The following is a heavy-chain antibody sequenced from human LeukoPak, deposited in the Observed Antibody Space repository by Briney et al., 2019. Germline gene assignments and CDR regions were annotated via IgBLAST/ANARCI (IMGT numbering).Heavy chain of an antibody. CDR1: GGTFSSYA. CDR2: IIPILGIA. J-gene: IGHJ4*02. V-gene: IGHV1-69*04. CDR3: ASLGIWFGELTDYYFDY. D-gene: IGHD3-10*01. Sequence: SVKVSCKASGGTFSSYAISWVRQAPGQGLEWMGRIIPILGIANYAQKFQGRVTITADKSTSTAYMELSSLRSEDTAVYYCASLGIWFGELTDYYFDYWGQGTLVTVSS.